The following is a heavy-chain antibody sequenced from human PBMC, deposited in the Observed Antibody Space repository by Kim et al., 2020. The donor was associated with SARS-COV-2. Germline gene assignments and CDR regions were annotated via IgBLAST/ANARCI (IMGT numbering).Heavy chain of an antibody. J-gene: IGHJ4*02. Sequence: YVDAARGRVTISRDNSRNRLYLQMNSLRPEETAVYYCAKDLGNRWTFDYWGQGTLVIVSS. V-gene: IGHV3-30*02. D-gene: IGHD1-1*01. CDR3: AKDLGNRWTFDY.